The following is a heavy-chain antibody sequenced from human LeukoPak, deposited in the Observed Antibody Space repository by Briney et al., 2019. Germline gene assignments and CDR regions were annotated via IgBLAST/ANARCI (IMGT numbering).Heavy chain of an antibody. Sequence: ASVKVSCKASGYTFAGYYMHWVRQAPGQGLEWMGWINSNSGGTKYAQKFQGRVTMTRDTSISTAYMELSRLRSDDTAVYYCARDSKAGWTLDSWGQGTLVTVSS. CDR2: INSNSGGT. CDR3: ARDSKAGWTLDS. CDR1: GYTFAGYY. D-gene: IGHD6-19*01. J-gene: IGHJ4*02. V-gene: IGHV1-2*02.